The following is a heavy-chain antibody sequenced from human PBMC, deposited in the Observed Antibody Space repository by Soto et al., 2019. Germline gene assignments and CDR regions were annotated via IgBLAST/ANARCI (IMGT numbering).Heavy chain of an antibody. Sequence: QVQLVQSGAEVKKPGASVKVSCKASGYTFTSYGISWVRQAPGQGLEWMGWVSAYNGNTSYAQKLQGRVTITTDTPTSTAYMELRRLRSDDTAVYYCARAAAAGTLDYWGQGTLVTVSS. D-gene: IGHD6-13*01. CDR2: VSAYNGNT. V-gene: IGHV1-18*01. J-gene: IGHJ4*02. CDR1: GYTFTSYG. CDR3: ARAAAAGTLDY.